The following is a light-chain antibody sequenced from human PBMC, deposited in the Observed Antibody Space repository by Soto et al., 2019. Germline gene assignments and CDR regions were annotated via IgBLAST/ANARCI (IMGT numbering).Light chain of an antibody. J-gene: IGKJ1*01. Sequence: DIQMTQSPSTLSASVGDRVTITCRASQSISVWLAWYQQKAGKAPNLLIYKASRLESGVPSRFSGSGSETEFTLTISGLQPGDSATYYCQQYNNWPPWTFGQGTKVDIK. V-gene: IGKV1-5*03. CDR3: QQYNNWPPWT. CDR2: KAS. CDR1: QSISVW.